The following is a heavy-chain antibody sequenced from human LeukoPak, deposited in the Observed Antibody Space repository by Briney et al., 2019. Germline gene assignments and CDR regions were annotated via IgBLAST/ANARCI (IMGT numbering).Heavy chain of an antibody. CDR3: ASGRYIYDSPGYYSY. Sequence: PSETLSLTCTVSGGSMSSYYWRWVRQPPGKGGEGVGYIYYSGSTNYNPSLKSRVNISVDTSKSQFSLKLSSVTAADTAVYYCASGRYIYDSPGYYSYWGQGTLVTVSS. V-gene: IGHV4-59*01. J-gene: IGHJ4*02. D-gene: IGHD3-22*01. CDR1: GGSMSSYY. CDR2: IYYSGST.